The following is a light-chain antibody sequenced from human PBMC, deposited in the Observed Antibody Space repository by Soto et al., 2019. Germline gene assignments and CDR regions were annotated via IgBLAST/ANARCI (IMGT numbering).Light chain of an antibody. CDR2: GAS. Sequence: EVVMRQSPATLSVSTGEGATLSCCPCQGIGDTLAWYQHKPGQTPRLLIYGASNRATGIPARFSGSGSVTDFTLTISSLEPEDSAVYFCQQRRNWPLNFGGGTKVDIK. J-gene: IGKJ4*01. CDR1: QGIGDT. V-gene: IGKV3D-11*01. CDR3: QQRRNWPLN.